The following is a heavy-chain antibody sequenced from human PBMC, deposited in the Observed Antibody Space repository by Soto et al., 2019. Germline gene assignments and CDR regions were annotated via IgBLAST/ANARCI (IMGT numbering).Heavy chain of an antibody. Sequence: QVQLQQWGAGLLKPSETLSLTCAVYGGSFSGYYWSWIRQPPGKGLEWIVEINHSGSTNYNPSLKSRVTISVNTSKNQFSLKLSSVTAADTAVYYCARGQATVNGKNWFDPWGQGTLVTVSS. V-gene: IGHV4-34*01. D-gene: IGHD4-4*01. CDR3: ARGQATVNGKNWFDP. CDR2: INHSGST. CDR1: GGSFSGYY. J-gene: IGHJ5*02.